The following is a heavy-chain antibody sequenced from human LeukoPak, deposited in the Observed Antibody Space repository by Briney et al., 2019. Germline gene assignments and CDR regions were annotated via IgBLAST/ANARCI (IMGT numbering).Heavy chain of an antibody. J-gene: IGHJ4*02. Sequence: ASVKVSCKASGYTFTGYYMHWVRQAPGQGLEWMGWINPNSGDTNYAQKFRGRVTVTRDTSISTAYMELSSLRFDDTAVYYCARVGSSGWYVHPTLDYWGQGTLVTVSS. V-gene: IGHV1-2*02. CDR3: ARVGSSGWYVHPTLDY. CDR1: GYTFTGYY. CDR2: INPNSGDT. D-gene: IGHD6-19*01.